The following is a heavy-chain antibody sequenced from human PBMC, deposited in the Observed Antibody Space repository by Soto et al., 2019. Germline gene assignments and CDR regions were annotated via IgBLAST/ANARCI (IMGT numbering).Heavy chain of an antibody. CDR3: ARRGTYYFDY. CDR2: VHSSGGA. CDR1: GGSINVFSYY. D-gene: IGHD2-15*01. Sequence: SETLSLTCTVSGGSINVFSYYWSWVRQHPEKGLEWIGYVHSSGGAYYNPSLKSRATISIDTSANLFSLNLASVTAADTAVYYCARRGTYYFDYWGQGILVTVSS. V-gene: IGHV4-31*03. J-gene: IGHJ4*02.